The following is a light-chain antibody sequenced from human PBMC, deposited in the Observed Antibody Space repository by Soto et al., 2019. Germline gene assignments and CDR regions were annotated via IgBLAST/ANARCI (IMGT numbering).Light chain of an antibody. Sequence: DIQMTEAPSTLSASVGDTATVTCRASQSVSGWLAWYQQKPGEAPKLLIYDASALPRGVPSRFSGSGSGTKFTLTIASLQPDDFATYYCQQYETFSGTFGPGTKVDIK. J-gene: IGKJ1*01. CDR1: QSVSGW. CDR3: QQYETFSGT. CDR2: DAS. V-gene: IGKV1-5*01.